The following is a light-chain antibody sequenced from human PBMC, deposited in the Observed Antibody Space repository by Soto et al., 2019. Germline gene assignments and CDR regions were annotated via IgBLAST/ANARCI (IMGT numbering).Light chain of an antibody. J-gene: IGLJ2*01. CDR2: EVS. CDR1: SSDVGGYNY. Sequence: QSVLTQPPSASGSPGQSVTISCTGTSSDVGGYNYVSWYQQHPGKTPKLMISEVSKRPSGVPDRFSGSKSGNTASLTVSGLQAEDEADDYCSSFAGNNNLVFGGGTKVTVL. V-gene: IGLV2-8*01. CDR3: SSFAGNNNLV.